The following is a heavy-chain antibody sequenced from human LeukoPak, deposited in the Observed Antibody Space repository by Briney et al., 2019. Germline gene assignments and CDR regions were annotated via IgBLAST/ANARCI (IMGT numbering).Heavy chain of an antibody. D-gene: IGHD3-22*01. J-gene: IGHJ4*02. Sequence: SETLSLTCTVSGGSISSYYWSWIRQPPGKGLEWIGYTYYSGSTNYNPSLKSRVTISVDTSKNQFSLKLSSVTAADTAVYYCARWGSGYYFFDYWGQGTLVTVSS. CDR3: ARWGSGYYFFDY. CDR1: GGSISSYY. CDR2: TYYSGST. V-gene: IGHV4-59*01.